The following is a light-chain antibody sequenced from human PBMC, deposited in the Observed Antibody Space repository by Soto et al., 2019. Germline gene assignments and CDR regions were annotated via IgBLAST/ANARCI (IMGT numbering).Light chain of an antibody. CDR2: AAS. CDR1: QSISSY. J-gene: IGKJ3*01. CDR3: QQSYSTLCT. V-gene: IGKV1-39*01. Sequence: DIQMTQSPSSLSASVGDRVTITCRASQSISSYLNWYQQKPGKAPKLLIYAASSLQSGVPSRFSRSGSGADFTLTISSLQPGDFATYYCQQSYSTLCTFGPGTKVDIK.